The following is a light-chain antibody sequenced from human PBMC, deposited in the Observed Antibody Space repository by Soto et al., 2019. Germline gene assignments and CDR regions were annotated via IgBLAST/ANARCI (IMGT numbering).Light chain of an antibody. Sequence: EIMMTQSPGTLSASPGESATLSCRASQSVSSNLDWYQQKPGQAPRLLIYAVRTRATGIPARFSGSGSGTEFTLTISSLQSEDFAVYYCQQYNKWPLTFGQGTKVEIK. J-gene: IGKJ1*01. V-gene: IGKV3-15*01. CDR2: AVR. CDR1: QSVSSN. CDR3: QQYNKWPLT.